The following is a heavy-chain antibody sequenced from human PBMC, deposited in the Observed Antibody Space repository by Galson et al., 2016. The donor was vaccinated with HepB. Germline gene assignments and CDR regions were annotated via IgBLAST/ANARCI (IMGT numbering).Heavy chain of an antibody. J-gene: IGHJ1*01. CDR1: GFTFINYG. Sequence: SLRLSCAASGFTFINYGLTWVRQAPGKGLEWVSVISGGDGGTTFYADSVKGRVSISRDNSKNTLYLQMNSLRVEDTAMYFCATKTGLSAYWGDFQRWGQGTLVIVSS. CDR2: ISGGDGGTT. V-gene: IGHV3-23*01. D-gene: IGHD7-27*01. CDR3: ATKTGLSAYWGDFQR.